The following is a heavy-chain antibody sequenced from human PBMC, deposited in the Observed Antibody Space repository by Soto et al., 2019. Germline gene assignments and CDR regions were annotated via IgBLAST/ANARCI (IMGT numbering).Heavy chain of an antibody. CDR3: ARGLSYRQD. J-gene: IGHJ4*02. CDR1: GYTFTSYD. Sequence: QVQLVQSGAEVKKPGASVKVSCKASGYTFTSYDIYWVRQATGQGLEWMGWMHPNSGNTGYAQKFQGRVTMTRNTSLTTAYMELSSLTSEDTAVYYWARGLSYRQDWGQGTLVTVSS. CDR2: MHPNSGNT. D-gene: IGHD1-26*01. V-gene: IGHV1-8*01.